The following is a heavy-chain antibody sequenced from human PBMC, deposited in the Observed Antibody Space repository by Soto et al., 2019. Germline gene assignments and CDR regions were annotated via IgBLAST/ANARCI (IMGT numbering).Heavy chain of an antibody. CDR1: GFTFSSYA. D-gene: IGHD6-13*01. V-gene: IGHV3-23*01. CDR2: ISGSGGST. CDR3: AKIGQQLYYFDY. J-gene: IGHJ4*02. Sequence: EVQLLESGGGLVQPGGSLRLSCAASGFTFSSYAMSWVRQAPGKGLEWVSAISGSGGSTYYADSVKGRFTISRDNAKNTLYLQMNSLRAEDTAVYYCAKIGQQLYYFDYWGQGTLVTVSS.